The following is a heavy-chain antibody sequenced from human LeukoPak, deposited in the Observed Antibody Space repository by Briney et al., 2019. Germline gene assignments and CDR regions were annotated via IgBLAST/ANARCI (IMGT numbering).Heavy chain of an antibody. CDR3: ARAYAERYTSSWYFDY. Sequence: GGSLRLSCAASGFTVSSHYMSWVRQAPGKGLVWVSRISSDGSSTTYADSVKGRFTISRDNAKNTLYLQMNSLRAEDTAVYYCARAYAERYTSSWYFDYWGQGTLVTVSS. J-gene: IGHJ4*02. CDR2: ISSDGSST. V-gene: IGHV3-74*01. D-gene: IGHD6-13*01. CDR1: GFTVSSHY.